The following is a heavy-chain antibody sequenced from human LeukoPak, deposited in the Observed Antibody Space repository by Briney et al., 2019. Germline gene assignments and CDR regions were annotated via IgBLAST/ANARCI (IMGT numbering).Heavy chain of an antibody. CDR3: AKVRVYGDYAFDI. D-gene: IGHD4-17*01. J-gene: IGHJ3*02. CDR1: GFTFSSFA. CDR2: STTSGNT. V-gene: IGHV3-23*01. Sequence: GGSLRLSCAASGFTFSSFAMSWVRQAPGKGLEWVSASTTSGNTYYVDSVKGRFTISRDKSKNSLYLQMNSLRIEGTAVYYCAKVRVYGDYAFDIWGQGTMVTVSS.